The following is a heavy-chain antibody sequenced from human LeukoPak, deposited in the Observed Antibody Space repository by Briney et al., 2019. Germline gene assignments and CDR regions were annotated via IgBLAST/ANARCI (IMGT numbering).Heavy chain of an antibody. J-gene: IGHJ4*02. CDR2: ISSSGSTI. CDR1: GFTFSSYE. Sequence: GGSLRLSCAASGFTFSSYEMNWVRQAPGKGLEWVSYISSSGSTIYYADSVKGRFTISRDNAKNSLYLQMNSLRAEDTAVYYCARVLRYFDWSADYWGQGTLVTVSS. D-gene: IGHD3-9*01. V-gene: IGHV3-48*03. CDR3: ARVLRYFDWSADY.